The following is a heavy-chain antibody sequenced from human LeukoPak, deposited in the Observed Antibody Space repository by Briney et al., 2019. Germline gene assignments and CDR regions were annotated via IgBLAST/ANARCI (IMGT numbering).Heavy chain of an antibody. Sequence: SETLSLTCAVYGGSFSGYYWSWIRQPPGKGQEWIGEINHSGSTNYNPSLKSRVTISVDTSKNQFSLKLSSVTAADTAVYYCGRYYDFWSGYPRAFDIWGQGTMVTVSS. CDR1: GGSFSGYY. J-gene: IGHJ3*02. CDR2: INHSGST. V-gene: IGHV4-34*01. D-gene: IGHD3-3*01. CDR3: GRYYDFWSGYPRAFDI.